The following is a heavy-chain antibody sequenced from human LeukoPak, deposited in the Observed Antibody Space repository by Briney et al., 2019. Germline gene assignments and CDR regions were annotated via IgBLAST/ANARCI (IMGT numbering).Heavy chain of an antibody. J-gene: IGHJ4*02. V-gene: IGHV5-51*01. CDR2: IYPGDSDT. Sequence: GESLKISCKGFGYRFTSYWIGWVRQMPGKGLEWMGIIYPGDSDTRYSPSFQGQVTISADKSISTAYLQWSSLKASDTAMYYCARQVAYCGGDCYSYPDYWGQGTLVTVSS. D-gene: IGHD2-21*02. CDR3: ARQVAYCGGDCYSYPDY. CDR1: GYRFTSYW.